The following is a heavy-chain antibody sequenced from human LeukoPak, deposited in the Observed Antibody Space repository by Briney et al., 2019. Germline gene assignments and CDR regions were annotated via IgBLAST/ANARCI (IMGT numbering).Heavy chain of an antibody. CDR1: GGSISSSSYY. CDR2: INHSGST. Sequence: PSETLSLTCTVSGGSISSSSYYWSWIRQPPGKGLEWIGEINHSGSTNYNPSLKSRVTISVDTSKNQFSLKLSSVTAADTAVYYCAILPFRLYYDSSGYRLITLETGAFDYWGQGTLVTVSS. D-gene: IGHD3-22*01. V-gene: IGHV4-39*07. CDR3: AILPFRLYYDSSGYRLITLETGAFDY. J-gene: IGHJ4*02.